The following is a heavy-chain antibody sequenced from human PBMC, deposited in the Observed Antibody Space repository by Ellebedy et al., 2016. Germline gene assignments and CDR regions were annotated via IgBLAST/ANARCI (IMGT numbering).Heavy chain of an antibody. J-gene: IGHJ4*02. Sequence: GSLRLXXTVSGGSISSYFWSWIRQPAGKGLEWIGRFYTSGSTNYNPSLKSQFTMSVDTSKNQFSLKLSSVTAADTAVYYCAREQWLAGRYYFDYWGQGTLVTVSP. CDR3: AREQWLAGRYYFDY. V-gene: IGHV4-4*07. D-gene: IGHD6-19*01. CDR1: GGSISSYF. CDR2: FYTSGST.